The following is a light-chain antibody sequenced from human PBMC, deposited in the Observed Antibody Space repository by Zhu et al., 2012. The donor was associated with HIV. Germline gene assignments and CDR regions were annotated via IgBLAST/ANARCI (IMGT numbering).Light chain of an antibody. CDR3: QQYDTLWT. Sequence: ITCRADQSISNLLAWYQQKPGKAPKLLIYMASSLESGVPSRFSGSGSGTDFTLTINSLQPDDFATYYCQQYDTLWTFGQGTKVEIK. V-gene: IGKV1-5*03. J-gene: IGKJ1*01. CDR1: QSISNL. CDR2: MAS.